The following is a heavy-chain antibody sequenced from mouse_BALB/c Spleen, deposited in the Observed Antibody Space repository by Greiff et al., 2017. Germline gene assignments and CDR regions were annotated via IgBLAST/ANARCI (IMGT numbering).Heavy chain of an antibody. CDR1: GFTFSSYT. V-gene: IGHV5-12-2*01. J-gene: IGHJ3*01. D-gene: IGHD2-3*01. Sequence: DVMLVESGGGLVQPGGSLKLSCAASGFTFSSYTMSWVRQTPEKRLEWVAYISNGGGSTYYPDTVKGRFTISRDNAKNTLYLQMSSLKSEDTAMYYCARHMIPAWFAYWGQGTLVTVSA. CDR2: ISNGGGST. CDR3: ARHMIPAWFAY.